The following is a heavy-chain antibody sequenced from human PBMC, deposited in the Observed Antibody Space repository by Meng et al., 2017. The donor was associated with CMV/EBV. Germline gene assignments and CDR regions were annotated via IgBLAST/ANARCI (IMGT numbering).Heavy chain of an antibody. CDR1: GWSFSGYY. V-gene: IGHV4-34*01. D-gene: IGHD3-3*01. CDR2: INHSGST. J-gene: IGHJ5*02. Sequence: SETLSPTCAVYGWSFSGYYWSWIRQPPGKGLEWTGEINHSGSTNYHPSLKSRVTISVDTSKNQFSLKLSSVTAADTAVYYCARATYYDFWSGLANWFDPWGQGTLVTVSS. CDR3: ARATYYDFWSGLANWFDP.